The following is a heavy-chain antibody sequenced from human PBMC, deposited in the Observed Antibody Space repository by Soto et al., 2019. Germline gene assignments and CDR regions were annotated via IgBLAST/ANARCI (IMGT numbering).Heavy chain of an antibody. CDR1: GFSFASSW. V-gene: IGHV3-7*05. J-gene: IGHJ3*02. CDR2: IKKDGSKI. D-gene: IGHD6-13*01. Sequence: EVQLVESGGDLVQPGGSLRLSCAASGFSFASSWMTWVRQAPGKGLEWVANIKKDGSKINYLDSVRGRFTVSRDNAKNSLYLEMNSLRAEDTALYYCARDVSPGSSSLFLDDFEIWGQGTMVPVSS. CDR3: ARDVSPGSSSLFLDDFEI.